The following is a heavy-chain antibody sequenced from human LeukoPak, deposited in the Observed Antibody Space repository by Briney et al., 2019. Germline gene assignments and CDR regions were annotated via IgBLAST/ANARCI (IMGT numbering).Heavy chain of an antibody. CDR2: INPNSGGT. D-gene: IGHD4-11*01. V-gene: IGHV1-2*06. Sequence: ASVKVSCKASGYTFTGYYMHWVRQAPGQGLEWMGRINPNSGGTNYAQKIQGRVTMTRDTSISTAYMELSRLRSDDTAVYYCARLMTTVTYFDYWGQGTLVTVSS. J-gene: IGHJ4*02. CDR1: GYTFTGYY. CDR3: ARLMTTVTYFDY.